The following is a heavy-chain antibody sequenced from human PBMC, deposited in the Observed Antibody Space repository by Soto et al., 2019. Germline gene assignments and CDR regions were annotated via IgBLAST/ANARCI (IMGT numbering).Heavy chain of an antibody. CDR3: ARDGDRCSSTRSSDVDRFDP. D-gene: IGHD2-2*01. CDR2: IIPILGIA. J-gene: IGHJ5*02. V-gene: IGHV1-69*04. CDR1: GGTFSSCT. Sequence: SVKVSCKASGGTFSSCTISWVRQAPGQGLEWMGRIIPILGIANYAQKFQGRVTITADKSTSTAYMELSSLRSEDTAVYYCARDGDRCSSTRSSDVDRFDPWGQRTLVTVS.